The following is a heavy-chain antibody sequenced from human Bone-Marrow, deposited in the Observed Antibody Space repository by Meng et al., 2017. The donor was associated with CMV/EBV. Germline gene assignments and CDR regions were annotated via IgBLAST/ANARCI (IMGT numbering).Heavy chain of an antibody. J-gene: IGHJ3*02. CDR3: ARPKTYCSSTSCAPGEDAFDI. CDR2: IYPGDSDT. Sequence: KVSCKGSGYSFTSYWIGWVRQTPGKGLEWIGIIYPGDSDTRYSPSFQGQVTISADKSISTAYLQWSSLKASDTAMYYCARPKTYCSSTSCAPGEDAFDIWGQGTMVTVSS. CDR1: GYSFTSYW. D-gene: IGHD2-2*01. V-gene: IGHV5-51*01.